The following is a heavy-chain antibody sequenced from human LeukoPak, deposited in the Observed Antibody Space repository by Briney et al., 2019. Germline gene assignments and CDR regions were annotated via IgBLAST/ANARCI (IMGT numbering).Heavy chain of an antibody. V-gene: IGHV4-39*02. CDR1: GGSISSSSYY. CDR3: ATEGGYGSGGLDY. CDR2: VYYSGST. D-gene: IGHD3-10*01. J-gene: IGHJ4*02. Sequence: SETLPLTCTVSGGSISSSSYYWGWIRQPPGQGLEWIGSVYYSGSTYYNPSLKSRVTISVDTSKNQFSLMLCSLTAADTAVYSCATEGGYGSGGLDYWGQGTLVTVSS.